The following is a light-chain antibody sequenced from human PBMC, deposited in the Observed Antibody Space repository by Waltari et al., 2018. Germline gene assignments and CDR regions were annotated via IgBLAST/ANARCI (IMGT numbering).Light chain of an antibody. CDR1: QGVSSH. V-gene: IGKV3-15*01. J-gene: IGKJ1*01. CDR2: GAS. CDR3: QHYFNWPRT. Sequence: EIVMTQSPAILSVSPGESATLSCRASQGVSSHLSWYQQKPGQAPRLLIYGASTRATGVPVRFSGSGSGTEFTLTISSLQSEDFAAYYCQHYFNWPRTFVQGTKVEVK.